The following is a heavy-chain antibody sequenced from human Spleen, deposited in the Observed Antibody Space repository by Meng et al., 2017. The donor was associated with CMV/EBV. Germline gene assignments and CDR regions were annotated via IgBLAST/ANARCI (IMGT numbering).Heavy chain of an antibody. CDR3: ARRFYDSTGYYNLVDY. V-gene: IGHV4-34*01. CDR2: TSHSGST. D-gene: IGHD3-22*01. J-gene: IGHJ4*02. Sequence: GGSFSGYYWSWIRQPPGKGLEWLGETSHSGSTNYNPSLKRRGSISIDTSKNHFSLTLSSVTAADTAVYYCARRFYDSTGYYNLVDYWGQGTLVTVSS. CDR1: GGSFSGYY.